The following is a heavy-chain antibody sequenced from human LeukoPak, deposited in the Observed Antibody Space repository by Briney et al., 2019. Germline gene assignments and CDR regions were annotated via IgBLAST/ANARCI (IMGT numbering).Heavy chain of an antibody. J-gene: IGHJ4*02. Sequence: PSETLSLTCTVSGGSISSYYWSWIRQPPGKGLEWIGYIYTSGSTNYNPSLKSRATISVDTSKNQFSLKLSSVTAADTAVYYCARQVGPLDYWGQGTLVTVSS. CDR3: ARQVGPLDY. D-gene: IGHD1-26*01. V-gene: IGHV4-4*09. CDR1: GGSISSYY. CDR2: IYTSGST.